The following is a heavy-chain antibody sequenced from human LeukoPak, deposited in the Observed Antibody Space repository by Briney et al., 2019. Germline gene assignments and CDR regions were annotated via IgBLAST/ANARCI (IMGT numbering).Heavy chain of an antibody. D-gene: IGHD2-21*02. CDR3: ARDLIGDPLDY. V-gene: IGHV3-66*01. J-gene: IGHJ4*02. CDR2: IYSGGST. CDR1: GFTVSSNY. Sequence: GGSLRLSCSASGFTVSSNYMSWVRQAPGKGLEWVSVIYSGGSTYYADSVKGRFTISRDNSKNTLYLQMNSLRAEDTAVYYCARDLIGDPLDYWGQGTLVTVSS.